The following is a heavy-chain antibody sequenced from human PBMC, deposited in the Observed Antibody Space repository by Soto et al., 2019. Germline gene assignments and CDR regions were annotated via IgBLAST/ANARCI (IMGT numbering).Heavy chain of an antibody. J-gene: IGHJ5*02. V-gene: IGHV4-39*01. CDR3: ARQDDNNWFDP. CDR2: IYYSGST. CDR1: GGSISSSSYY. Sequence: QLQLQESGPGLAKPSETLSLTCTVSGGSISSSSYYWGWIRQPPGKGLEWIGSIYYSGSTYYNPSLKSRVTISVDTSKNQFSLKLSSVTAADTAVYYCARQDDNNWFDPWGQGTLVTVSS.